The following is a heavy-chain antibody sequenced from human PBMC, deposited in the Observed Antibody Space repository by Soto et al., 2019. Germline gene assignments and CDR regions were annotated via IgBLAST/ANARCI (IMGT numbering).Heavy chain of an antibody. CDR1: GYTFTNYW. CDR3: AASIFYYGMDV. V-gene: IGHV5-51*01. J-gene: IGHJ6*02. Sequence: GESLKISCKGSGYTFTNYWIGWVRQMPGKGLEWMGIIYPGDSDTKYNPSFQGQVTISADKSITTTYLQWSSLKASDTAIYYCAASIFYYGMDVWGQGTTVTVSS. CDR2: IYPGDSDT.